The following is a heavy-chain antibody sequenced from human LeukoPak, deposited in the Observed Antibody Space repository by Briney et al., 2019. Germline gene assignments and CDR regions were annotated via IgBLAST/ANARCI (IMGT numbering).Heavy chain of an antibody. CDR3: GRGGYDMYD. CDR1: GFTVSSNH. V-gene: IGHV3-66*01. D-gene: IGHD2-2*01. Sequence: GGSLRLSCAASGFTVSSNHMSWVRQAPGKGLEWVSTINRDGPTFYSDAVKGRFTISRDNSRNTLYLQMNSLRAEDAAVYYCGRGGYDMYDWGQGTTVAVSS. CDR2: INRDGPT. J-gene: IGHJ6*02.